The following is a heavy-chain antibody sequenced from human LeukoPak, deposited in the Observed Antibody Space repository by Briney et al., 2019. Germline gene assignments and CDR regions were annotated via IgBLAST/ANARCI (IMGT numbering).Heavy chain of an antibody. V-gene: IGHV4-39*01. D-gene: IGHD3-3*01. Sequence: SETLSLTCTVSGGSISSSRYYWAWIRQPPGKGLECIASIDHSGCTNYNPSLKSRVTTSVDTSKNQFSLKLSSVTAADTAVYYCARSRLEWFASDAFDIWGQGTMVAVSS. CDR2: IDHSGCT. CDR1: GGSISSSRYY. CDR3: ARSRLEWFASDAFDI. J-gene: IGHJ3*02.